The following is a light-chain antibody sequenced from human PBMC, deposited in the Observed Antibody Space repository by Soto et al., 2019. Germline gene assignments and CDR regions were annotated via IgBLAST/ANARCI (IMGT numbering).Light chain of an antibody. Sequence: DIVMTQSPLSLPVTPGEPASISCRSSQSLLHTNRNNYLDWYLQKPGQSPQLLIYWGYNRASGVPDRFSGNGSGTAFALKISRLEAEDVGVYYCMQALQTPWTFGQRTKVEIK. CDR1: QSLLHTNRNNY. CDR2: WGY. CDR3: MQALQTPWT. J-gene: IGKJ1*01. V-gene: IGKV2-28*01.